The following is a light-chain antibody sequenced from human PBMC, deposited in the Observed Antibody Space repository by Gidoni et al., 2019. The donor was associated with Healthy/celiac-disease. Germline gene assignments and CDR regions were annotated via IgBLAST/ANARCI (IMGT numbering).Light chain of an antibody. V-gene: IGKV1-39*01. Sequence: DIQMTQSPSSLSASVGDRVTIPCRASQSIRTYLNWYQQKPGKAPKLLIYAASSLQSGVPSRFSGSGSGTDFTLTISSLQPEDFATYYCQQSYSTPETFXGXTKVEIK. CDR3: QQSYSTPET. J-gene: IGKJ4*01. CDR1: QSIRTY. CDR2: AAS.